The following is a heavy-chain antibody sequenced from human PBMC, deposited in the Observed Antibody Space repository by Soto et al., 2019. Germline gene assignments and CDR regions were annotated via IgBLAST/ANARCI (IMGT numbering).Heavy chain of an antibody. V-gene: IGHV3-30*03. Sequence: GVLRLSCAASGFTFSSYGMHWVRQAPGKGLEWVAVISYDGSNKYYADSVKGRFTISRDNSKNTLYLQMNSLRAEDTAVYYCATAVRTPGYWGQGTLVTVSP. CDR2: ISYDGSNK. CDR1: GFTFSSYG. D-gene: IGHD4-17*01. J-gene: IGHJ4*02. CDR3: ATAVRTPGY.